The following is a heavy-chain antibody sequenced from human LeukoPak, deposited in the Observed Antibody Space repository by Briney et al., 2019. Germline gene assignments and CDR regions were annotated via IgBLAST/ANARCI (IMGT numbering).Heavy chain of an antibody. CDR1: DGSISTSDYY. CDR2: IYYSGST. J-gene: IGHJ5*02. Sequence: SETLSLTCTVSDGSISTSDYYWGWIRQPPGKGLEWIGSIYYSGSTYYNPSLRGRVTIFVDSSKNQFSLKLSSVTAADTAVYYCARGPFTLLRGPDNWFDPWGQGALVTVSS. CDR3: ARGPFTLLRGPDNWFDP. V-gene: IGHV4-39*07. D-gene: IGHD3-10*01.